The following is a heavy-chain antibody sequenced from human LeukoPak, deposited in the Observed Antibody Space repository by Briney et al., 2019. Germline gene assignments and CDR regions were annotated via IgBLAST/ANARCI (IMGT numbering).Heavy chain of an antibody. CDR3: ARRGAVALLR. D-gene: IGHD6-19*01. V-gene: IGHV4-34*01. Sequence: SETLSLTCALYGGSFSGYYWSWIRPPPGKGLEWIGEINHSGITNYNPSLKSRVTISVDTSKNQFSLKLSSVTAADTAVYYCARRGAVALLRWGQGTLVTVSS. CDR2: INHSGIT. J-gene: IGHJ4*02. CDR1: GGSFSGYY.